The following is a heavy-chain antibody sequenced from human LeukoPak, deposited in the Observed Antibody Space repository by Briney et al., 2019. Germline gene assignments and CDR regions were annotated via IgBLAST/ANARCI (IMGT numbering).Heavy chain of an antibody. CDR2: IKEDGSEI. Sequence: TGGSLRLSCAASAFTFSNYWMSWVRQAPGKGLEWVANIKEDGSEINYVDSVKGRFTISGDNAKYSLYPQMNSLRVDDTAVYYCARDRGYSTFDYWGQGTLVTVSS. CDR3: ARDRGYSTFDY. J-gene: IGHJ4*02. CDR1: AFTFSNYW. D-gene: IGHD4-23*01. V-gene: IGHV3-7*01.